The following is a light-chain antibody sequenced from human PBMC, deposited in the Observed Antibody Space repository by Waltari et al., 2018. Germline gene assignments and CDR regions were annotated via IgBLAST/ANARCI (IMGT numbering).Light chain of an antibody. CDR3: TSYAGSSDFVM. CDR2: DVT. CDR1: SSDIGTYNY. Sequence: QSALTQPPSASGSPGQSVTISCTGTSSDIGTYNYVSWYQQRPGEVPKLLIYDVTKRHSGVPDRFSGSKSGNTASLAGSGLQVEDEGHYYCTSYAGSSDFVMFGGGTKLTVL. V-gene: IGLV2-8*01. J-gene: IGLJ3*02.